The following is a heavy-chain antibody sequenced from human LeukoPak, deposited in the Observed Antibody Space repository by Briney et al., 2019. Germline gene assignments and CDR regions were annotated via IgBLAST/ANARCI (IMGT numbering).Heavy chain of an antibody. J-gene: IGHJ4*02. Sequence: GGSLRLSCAASGFTFSSYGMHWGRQAPGKGLEWVAFIRYDGSNKYYADSVKGRFTISRDNSKNTLYLQMNSLRAEDTAVYYCAKGPDLDTGYYFDYWGQGTLVTVSS. CDR3: AKGPDLDTGYYFDY. CDR1: GFTFSSYG. D-gene: IGHD5-18*01. V-gene: IGHV3-30*02. CDR2: IRYDGSNK.